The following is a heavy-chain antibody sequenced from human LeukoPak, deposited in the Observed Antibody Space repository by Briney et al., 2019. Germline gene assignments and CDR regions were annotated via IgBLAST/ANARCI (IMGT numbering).Heavy chain of an antibody. CDR1: GFTFSSYG. D-gene: IGHD5-12*01. J-gene: IGHJ4*02. CDR3: ARGSGYDTLDY. CDR2: IRNDGSNK. Sequence: GGSLRLSCAASGFTFSSYGMHWVRQAPGKGLEWVAFIRNDGSNKYYADSVKGRFTISRDNSKNTLYLQMNSLRVEDTAVSYCARGSGYDTLDYWGQGTLVTVSS. V-gene: IGHV3-30*02.